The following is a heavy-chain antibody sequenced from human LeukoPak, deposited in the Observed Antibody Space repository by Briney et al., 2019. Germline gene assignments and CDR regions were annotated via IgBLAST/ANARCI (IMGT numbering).Heavy chain of an antibody. J-gene: IGHJ4*02. CDR3: RAAADLDDY. CDR2: IRSKADSYTT. D-gene: IGHD6-13*01. Sequence: GGSLKLSCAASGFTFSGSAMHWVRQASGKGLEWLGRIRSKADSYTTAYAASVKGRFIVSRDDSKNTAYLQMNSLKTEDTAVYYCRAAADLDDYWGQGTLVTVSS. CDR1: GFTFSGSA. V-gene: IGHV3-73*01.